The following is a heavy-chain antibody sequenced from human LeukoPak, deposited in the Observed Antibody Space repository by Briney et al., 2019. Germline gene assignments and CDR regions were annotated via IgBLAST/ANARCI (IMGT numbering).Heavy chain of an antibody. CDR1: GFTFSSYW. Sequence: GRSLRLSCAASGFTFSSYWMHWVRQAPGKGLVWVSRINSDGSSTSYADSVKGRFTISRDNAKNSLYLQMNSLRAEDTVVYYCATYSSLNRREFQFWGQGTLLTVSS. CDR2: INSDGSST. J-gene: IGHJ1*01. V-gene: IGHV3-74*01. CDR3: ATYSSLNRREFQF. D-gene: IGHD3-22*01.